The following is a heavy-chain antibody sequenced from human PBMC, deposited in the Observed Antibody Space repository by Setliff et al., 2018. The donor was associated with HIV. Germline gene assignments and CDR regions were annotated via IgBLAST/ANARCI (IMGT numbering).Heavy chain of an antibody. CDR2: INPSDGGA. Sequence: ASVKVSCKASGYAFTGYYLHWVRQAPGQGLEWMGWINPSDGGAKYEHNFEGRVTMTRDTSISTFYMEVTRLTSDDTAVYYCARDRGRYGDYRDFDYWGQGALVTVSS. D-gene: IGHD4-17*01. J-gene: IGHJ4*02. V-gene: IGHV1-2*02. CDR1: GYAFTGYY. CDR3: ARDRGRYGDYRDFDY.